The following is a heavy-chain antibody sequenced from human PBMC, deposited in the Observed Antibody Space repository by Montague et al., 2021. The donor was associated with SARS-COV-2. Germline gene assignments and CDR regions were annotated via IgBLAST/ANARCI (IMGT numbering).Heavy chain of an antibody. V-gene: IGHV4-34*01. D-gene: IGHD3-22*01. J-gene: IGHJ4*02. CDR1: GGSFGDDH. CDR3: ARVHLSVSMIVVVFTSASYYCDY. Sequence: SETLSLTCGVYGGSFGDDHWSWIRQPPGKGLEWIGDIKQSGSTNXXPSLKSRVTISVDTSKNQFSLKLTSVTAADTAVYFCARVHLSVSMIVVVFTSASYYCDYWGQGAQVTVSS. CDR2: IKQSGST.